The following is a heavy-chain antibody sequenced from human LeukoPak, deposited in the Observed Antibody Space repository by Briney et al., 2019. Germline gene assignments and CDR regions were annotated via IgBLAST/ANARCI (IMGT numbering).Heavy chain of an antibody. Sequence: PGGSLILSCAASGFTFSSYDMNWVRQAPGKGLEWISYISSGGSSIYYADSVKGRFTISRDNAKNSLYLQMNSLRAEDTAVYYCARDNGDSSDYWGQGTLVTVSS. CDR3: ARDNGDSSDY. V-gene: IGHV3-48*03. J-gene: IGHJ4*02. CDR2: ISSGGSSI. CDR1: GFTFSSYD. D-gene: IGHD4-17*01.